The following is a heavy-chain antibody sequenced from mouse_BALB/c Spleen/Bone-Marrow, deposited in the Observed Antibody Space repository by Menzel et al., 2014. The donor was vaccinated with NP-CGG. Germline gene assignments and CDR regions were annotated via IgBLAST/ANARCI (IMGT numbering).Heavy chain of an antibody. J-gene: IGHJ4*01. CDR3: ARGDGYYGGAMDY. CDR1: GYSITSGYY. D-gene: IGHD2-3*01. V-gene: IGHV3-6*02. CDR2: ISYDGSN. Sequence: EVKLMESGPGLVKPSQSLSLTCSVTGYSITSGYYWNWIRQFPGNKLEWMGYISYDGSNNYNPSLKNRISITRDTSKNQFFLKLNSVTTEDTATYCCARGDGYYGGAMDYWGQGTSVTVSS.